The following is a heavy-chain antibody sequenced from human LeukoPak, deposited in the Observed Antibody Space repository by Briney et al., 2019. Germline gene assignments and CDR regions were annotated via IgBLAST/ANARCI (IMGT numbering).Heavy chain of an antibody. Sequence: ASVKVSCKASGYTFSGYNMHWLRQAPGQGLELMGWINPNSGGTNYAQKFQGRITITRDTSTSTVNMELSGLRSDDTAVYYCARSAGIAVAGAAAYWGQGTLVTVPS. CDR1: GYTFSGYN. CDR2: INPNSGGT. V-gene: IGHV1-2*02. D-gene: IGHD6-19*01. CDR3: ARSAGIAVAGAAAY. J-gene: IGHJ4*02.